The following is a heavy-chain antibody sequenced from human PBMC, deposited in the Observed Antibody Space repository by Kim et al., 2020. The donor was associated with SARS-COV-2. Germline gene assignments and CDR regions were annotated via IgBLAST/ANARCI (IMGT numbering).Heavy chain of an antibody. D-gene: IGHD7-27*01. J-gene: IGHJ6*02. CDR3: ARGLTPMDV. Sequence: SSTSYADSVKGRFTISRDNAKNTLYLQMNSLRAEDTAVYYCARGLTPMDVWGQGTTVTVSS. V-gene: IGHV3-74*01. CDR2: SST.